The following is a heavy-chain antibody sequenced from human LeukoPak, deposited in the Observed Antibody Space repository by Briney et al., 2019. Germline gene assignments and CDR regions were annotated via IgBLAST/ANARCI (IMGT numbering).Heavy chain of an antibody. CDR3: ARGLVDFPFDP. D-gene: IGHD2-21*01. J-gene: IGHJ5*02. V-gene: IGHV4-30-4*01. CDR2: IYYSGST. CDR1: GGSISSGDYY. Sequence: SETRSLTCTVSGGSISSGDYYWSWIRQPPGKGLEWIGYIYYSGSTYYNPSLKSRVTISVDTSKNQFSLKLSSVTAADTAVYYCARGLVDFPFDPWGEGTLVTASS.